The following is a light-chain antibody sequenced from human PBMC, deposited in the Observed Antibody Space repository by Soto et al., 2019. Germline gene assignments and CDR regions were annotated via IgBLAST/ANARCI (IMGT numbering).Light chain of an antibody. Sequence: EIVMTQSPATVSVSPGERVTLSCRASQSVSNKLAWYQQKPGQAPRLLIYDASGRAGSVPARLSGSGSGTEFTLTTSSLQSEDFAVYFCQQYDDWPPTSGQGTKVDIK. J-gene: IGKJ1*01. CDR1: QSVSNK. CDR3: QQYDDWPPT. V-gene: IGKV3-15*01. CDR2: DAS.